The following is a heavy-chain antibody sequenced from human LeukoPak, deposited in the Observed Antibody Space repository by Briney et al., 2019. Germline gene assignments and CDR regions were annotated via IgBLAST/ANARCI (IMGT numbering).Heavy chain of an antibody. CDR2: IIPIFGTA. J-gene: IGHJ5*02. Sequence: SVKLACKASGGTFSSYAISWVRQAPGQGLEWMGRIIPIFGTANYAQKFQGRVTITTDESTSTAYMELSSLRSEDTAVYYCARGPLVVVNWFDPWGQGTLVTVSS. CDR3: ARGPLVVVNWFDP. V-gene: IGHV1-69*05. D-gene: IGHD2-15*01. CDR1: GGTFSSYA.